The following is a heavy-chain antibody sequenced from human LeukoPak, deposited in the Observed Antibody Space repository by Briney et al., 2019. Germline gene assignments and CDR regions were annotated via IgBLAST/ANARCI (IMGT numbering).Heavy chain of an antibody. Sequence: PGGSLRLSCAASGFTFSSYRVLWVRQAPWKGLEWVSSISSSGSYIYYADSVKDRFTISRDNAKNSLYLQMNSRRAEDTAVYYCARGGDSWDFDYWGQGTLVTVSS. CDR1: GFTFSSYR. CDR2: ISSSGSYI. V-gene: IGHV3-21*01. CDR3: ARGGDSWDFDY. D-gene: IGHD3-3*01. J-gene: IGHJ4*02.